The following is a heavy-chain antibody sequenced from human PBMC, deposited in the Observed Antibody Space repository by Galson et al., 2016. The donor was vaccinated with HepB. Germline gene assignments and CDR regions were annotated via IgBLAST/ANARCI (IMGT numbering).Heavy chain of an antibody. Sequence: SLRLSCAASGFTFSSYTMNWVRQAPGKGLEWVSYIRSSSSSIYYADSVKGRFTISRDNAKNSLYTQMNSLRDEDTAVYYCATQYCSGGSCYSAAPGYWYFDLWGRGTLVTVSS. CDR3: ATQYCSGGSCYSAAPGYWYFDL. V-gene: IGHV3-48*02. D-gene: IGHD2-15*01. CDR2: IRSSSSSI. CDR1: GFTFSSYT. J-gene: IGHJ2*01.